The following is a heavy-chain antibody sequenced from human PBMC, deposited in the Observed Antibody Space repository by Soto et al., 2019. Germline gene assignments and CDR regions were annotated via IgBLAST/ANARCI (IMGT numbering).Heavy chain of an antibody. V-gene: IGHV5-51*01. CDR3: ARSRYSSGWPSPDWFDP. J-gene: IGHJ5*02. CDR1: GYSFTSYW. D-gene: IGHD6-19*01. Sequence: PGESLKISCKGSGYSFTSYWIGRVRQMPGKGLEWMGIIYPGDSDTRYSPSFQGQVTISADKSISTAYLQWSSLKASDTAMYYCARSRYSSGWPSPDWFDPWGQGTLVTVSS. CDR2: IYPGDSDT.